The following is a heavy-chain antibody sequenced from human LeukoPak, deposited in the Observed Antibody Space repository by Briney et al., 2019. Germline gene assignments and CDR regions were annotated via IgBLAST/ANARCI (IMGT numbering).Heavy chain of an antibody. CDR2: VWDDGSSQ. V-gene: IGHV3-33*06. D-gene: IGHD6-19*01. CDR1: GVTLSPYG. J-gene: IGHJ4*02. Sequence: PGGSLRLSCAASGVTLSPYGMHWVRQAPGKGLEWVAVVWDDGSSQNYADSVKGRFTISRDNSKNMLYLQMNSLRAEDTAVYYCAKDQWNPDYWGQGTLVSVSS. CDR3: AKDQWNPDY.